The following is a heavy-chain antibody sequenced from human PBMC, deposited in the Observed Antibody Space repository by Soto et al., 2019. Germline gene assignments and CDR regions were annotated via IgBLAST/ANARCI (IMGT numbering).Heavy chain of an antibody. Sequence: SVKVSCKASGGTFSSYAISWVRQAPGQGLEWMGGIIPIFGTANYAQKFQGRVTITADESTSTAYMELSSLRSEDTAVYYCAREGQCSGGSWYGNDDLEIWRQGTMVTVSS. CDR3: AREGQCSGGSWYGNDDLEI. V-gene: IGHV1-69*13. CDR2: IIPIFGTA. CDR1: GGTFSSYA. D-gene: IGHD2-15*01. J-gene: IGHJ3*02.